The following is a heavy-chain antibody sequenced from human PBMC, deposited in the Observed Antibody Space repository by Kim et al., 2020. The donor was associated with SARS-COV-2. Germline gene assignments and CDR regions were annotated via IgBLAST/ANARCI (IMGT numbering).Heavy chain of an antibody. Sequence: GGSLRLSCAASGFTFSSYWMSWVRQAPGKGLEWVANIKQDGSEKYYVDSVKGRFTISRDNAKNSLYLQMNSLRAEDTAVYYCARVKGAARPGADYYYYYMDVWGKGTTVTVSS. CDR3: ARVKGAARPGADYYYYYMDV. CDR1: GFTFSSYW. V-gene: IGHV3-7*01. D-gene: IGHD6-6*01. J-gene: IGHJ6*03. CDR2: IKQDGSEK.